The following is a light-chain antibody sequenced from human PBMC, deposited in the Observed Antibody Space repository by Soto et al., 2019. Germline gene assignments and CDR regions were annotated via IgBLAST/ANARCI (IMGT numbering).Light chain of an antibody. CDR1: QNIDFY. CDR2: GAS. J-gene: IGKJ1*01. V-gene: IGKV1-39*01. Sequence: DIQMTQSPSSLSASVGDTVTITCRASQNIDFYLNWYQQKPGTAPKVLISGASSLQRGVPSRFSGSGSGTEFTLTINNLQPEDFASYFCQQTFNSPPWTFGQGTKVDI. CDR3: QQTFNSPPWT.